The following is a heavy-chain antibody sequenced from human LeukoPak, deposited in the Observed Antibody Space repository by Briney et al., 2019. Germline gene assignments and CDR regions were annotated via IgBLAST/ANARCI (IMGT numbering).Heavy chain of an antibody. J-gene: IGHJ6*02. Sequence: GGSLRLSCAASGFTFSSYAMSWVRQAPGKGLEWVSAISGSGGSTYYADSVKGRFTISRDNFKNTLYLQMNSLRAEDTAVYCCAKFTGVWTKTTRYYYYGMDVWGQGTTVTVSS. CDR3: AKFTGVWTKTTRYYYYGMDV. CDR1: GFTFSSYA. D-gene: IGHD2-15*01. CDR2: ISGSGGST. V-gene: IGHV3-23*01.